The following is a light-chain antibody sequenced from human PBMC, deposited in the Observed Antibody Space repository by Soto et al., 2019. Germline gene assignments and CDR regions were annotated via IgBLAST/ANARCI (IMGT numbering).Light chain of an antibody. J-gene: IGKJ2*01. CDR2: DAS. Sequence: EIVMTQSPDTLSVSPGERATLSCRASQSVSSNLAWYQQKPGQAPRLLIYDASTRATGIPARFSGSGSGTEFTLTISSLQSEDFAVYYCQQYGNFPYTFGQGTKLEIK. CDR1: QSVSSN. CDR3: QQYGNFPYT. V-gene: IGKV3-15*01.